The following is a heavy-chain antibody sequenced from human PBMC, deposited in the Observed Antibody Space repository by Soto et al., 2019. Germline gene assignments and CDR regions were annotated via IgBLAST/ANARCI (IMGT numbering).Heavy chain of an antibody. J-gene: IGHJ6*02. V-gene: IGHV1-18*04. CDR1: GYTFTSYG. CDR2: ISAYNGNT. D-gene: IGHD4-4*01. Sequence: ASVKVSCKASGYTFTSYGISWVRQAPGQGLEWMGWISAYNGNTNYAQKLQGRVTMTTDTSTSTAYMELRSLRSDDTAVYYCARDQPAPLYSNYTPYYYYCMDVWGQGTTVTVSS. CDR3: ARDQPAPLYSNYTPYYYYCMDV.